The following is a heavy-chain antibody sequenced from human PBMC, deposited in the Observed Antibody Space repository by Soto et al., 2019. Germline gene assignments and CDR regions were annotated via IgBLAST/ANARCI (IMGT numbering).Heavy chain of an antibody. V-gene: IGHV3-23*01. CDR2: ISNRGGST. D-gene: IGHD1-26*01. Sequence: GGSLRLSCAASGFAFSNYAMSWVRQAPGKGLEWVSGISNRGGSTYYADSVKGRFTISRDNSKNTLYLQMNSLRAEDTAVYYCASDSGSYYASTLDDWGQGTLVTVSS. CDR1: GFAFSNYA. CDR3: ASDSGSYYASTLDD. J-gene: IGHJ4*02.